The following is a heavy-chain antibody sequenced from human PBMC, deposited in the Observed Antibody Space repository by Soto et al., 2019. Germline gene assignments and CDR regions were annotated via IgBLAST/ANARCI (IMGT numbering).Heavy chain of an antibody. D-gene: IGHD2-2*01. Sequence: QVQLVQSGAEVKKPGASVKVSCKVSGYTLTELSMHWVRQAPGKGLEWMGGFDPEDGETIYAQKFQGRVTMTEDTSTDTGYMELSSLRSEDTAVYYCATERDLVPAAPGAYYYYYGMDVWGQGTTVTVSS. CDR2: FDPEDGET. J-gene: IGHJ6*02. V-gene: IGHV1-24*01. CDR1: GYTLTELS. CDR3: ATERDLVPAAPGAYYYYYGMDV.